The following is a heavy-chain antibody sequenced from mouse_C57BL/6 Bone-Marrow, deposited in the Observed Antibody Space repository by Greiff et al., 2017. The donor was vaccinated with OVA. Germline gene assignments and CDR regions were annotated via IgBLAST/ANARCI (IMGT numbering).Heavy chain of an antibody. Sequence: VQLQQSGAELVRPGTSVKMSCKASGYTFTNYWIGWAKQRPGHGLEWIGDIYPGGGYTNYNEKFKGKATLTADKSSSTAYMQFSSLTSEDSAIYYCARLDSSGYGYAMDYWGQGTSVTVSS. CDR1: GYTFTNYW. CDR2: IYPGGGYT. D-gene: IGHD3-2*02. CDR3: ARLDSSGYGYAMDY. J-gene: IGHJ4*01. V-gene: IGHV1-63*01.